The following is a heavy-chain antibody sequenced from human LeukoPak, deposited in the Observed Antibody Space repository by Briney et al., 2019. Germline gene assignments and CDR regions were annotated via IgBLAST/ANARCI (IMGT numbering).Heavy chain of an antibody. CDR3: ARRGGYGDYLTEYFQH. Sequence: GESLKISCKGSGYSFTSYWIGWVRQMPGKGLEWMGIIYPGDSDTRYSPSFQGQVTISADKSISTAYLQWSSLKASDTAMYYCARRGGYGDYLTEYFQHWGQGTLVTVSS. CDR1: GYSFTSYW. J-gene: IGHJ1*01. D-gene: IGHD4-17*01. CDR2: IYPGDSDT. V-gene: IGHV5-51*01.